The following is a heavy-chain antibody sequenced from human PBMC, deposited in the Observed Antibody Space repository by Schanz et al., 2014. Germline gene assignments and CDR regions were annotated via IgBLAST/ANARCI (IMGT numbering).Heavy chain of an antibody. CDR3: ATAEDASGSYGLPACGV. J-gene: IGHJ6*02. CDR1: GYTLSKLS. Sequence: QVQLVQSGAEVKKAGASVKVSCKVSGYTLSKLSIHWVRQAPGKGLEWMGGLDLEDGEIVYAEQLKGRATMTEDTSTATAYMELSSLRSQDTAVYYCATAEDASGSYGLPACGVWGQGTTVIVSS. V-gene: IGHV1-24*01. D-gene: IGHD3-10*01. CDR2: LDLEDGEI.